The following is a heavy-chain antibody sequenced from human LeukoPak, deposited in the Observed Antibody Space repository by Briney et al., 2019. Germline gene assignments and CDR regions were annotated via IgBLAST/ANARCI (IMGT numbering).Heavy chain of an antibody. D-gene: IGHD4-17*01. CDR1: RYTFTDYY. J-gene: IGHJ4*02. CDR2: INPNSGGT. CDR3: AREPMTNFPHYFDY. V-gene: IGHV1-2*02. Sequence: ASVKVSCKASRYTFTDYYMHWVRQAPGQGLEWMGWINPNSGGTNYAQKFQGRVTMTRDTSISTAYMELSRLRSDDTAVYYCAREPMTNFPHYFDYWGQGTLVTVSS.